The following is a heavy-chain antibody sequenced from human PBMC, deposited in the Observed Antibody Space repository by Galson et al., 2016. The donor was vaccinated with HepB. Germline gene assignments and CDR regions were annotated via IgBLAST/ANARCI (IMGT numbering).Heavy chain of an antibody. J-gene: IGHJ1*01. CDR2: IKGDGGEK. D-gene: IGHD5-18*01. CDR1: GVTFSNYW. V-gene: IGHV3-7*03. CDR3: TKGGGYNYGFLPS. Sequence: SLRLSCAVSGVTFSNYWMSWVRQAPGKGLEWVASIKGDGGEKYYLDSVKGQFSVSRDNAKRSVYLQMNSLRGDDSAVYFCTKGGGYNYGFLPSWGQGTLVTVSS.